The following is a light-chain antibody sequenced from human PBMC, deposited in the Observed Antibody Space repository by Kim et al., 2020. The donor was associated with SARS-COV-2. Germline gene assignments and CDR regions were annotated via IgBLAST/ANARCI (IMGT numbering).Light chain of an antibody. CDR1: QSVSVTH. CDR2: GTS. J-gene: IGKJ1*01. Sequence: SPGERATLSCRASQSVSVTHLPWYQLKPGQAPRLLIYGTSNRATGIPDRFRGSGSGMDFTLTISRLEPEDFAVYCCQQSSSSPPTFGQGTKVDIK. V-gene: IGKV3-20*01. CDR3: QQSSSSPPT.